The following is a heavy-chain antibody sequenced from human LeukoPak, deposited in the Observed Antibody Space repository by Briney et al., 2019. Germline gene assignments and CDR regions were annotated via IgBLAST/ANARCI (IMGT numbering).Heavy chain of an antibody. V-gene: IGHV3-7*03. Sequence: GGSLRLSCAASGFTFSSYWMSWVRQAPGKGLEWVANIKQDGSEKYYVDSVKGRFTISRDNAKNSLYLQMNSLRAEDTAVYYCAKDRIHYYYYYGMDVWGQGTTVTVSS. CDR1: GFTFSSYW. CDR2: IKQDGSEK. CDR3: AKDRIHYYYYYGMDV. J-gene: IGHJ6*02.